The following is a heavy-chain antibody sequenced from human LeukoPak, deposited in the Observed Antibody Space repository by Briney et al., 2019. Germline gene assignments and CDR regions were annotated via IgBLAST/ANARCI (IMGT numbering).Heavy chain of an antibody. Sequence: GGSLRLSCAASGFTFSSYSMNWVRQAPGKGLEWVSSISSSSSYIYYADSVKGRFTISRNNAKNSLYLQMNSLRAEDTAVYYCARDAVAGIIDYWGQGTLVTVSS. CDR2: ISSSSSYI. V-gene: IGHV3-21*01. J-gene: IGHJ4*02. CDR1: GFTFSSYS. CDR3: ARDAVAGIIDY. D-gene: IGHD6-19*01.